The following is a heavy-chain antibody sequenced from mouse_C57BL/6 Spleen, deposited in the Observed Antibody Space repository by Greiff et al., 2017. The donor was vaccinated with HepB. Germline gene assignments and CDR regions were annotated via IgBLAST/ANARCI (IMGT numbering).Heavy chain of an antibody. CDR3: ARCEVVGDYYGSSYGFAY. V-gene: IGHV1-80*01. Sequence: QVQLKESGAELVKPGASVKISCKASGYAFSSYWMNWVKQRPGKGLEWIGQIYPGDGDTNYNGKFKGKATLTADKSSSTAYMQLSSLTSEDSAVYFWARCEVVGDYYGSSYGFAYWGQGTLVTVSA. CDR1: GYAFSSYW. J-gene: IGHJ3*01. CDR2: IYPGDGDT. D-gene: IGHD1-1*01.